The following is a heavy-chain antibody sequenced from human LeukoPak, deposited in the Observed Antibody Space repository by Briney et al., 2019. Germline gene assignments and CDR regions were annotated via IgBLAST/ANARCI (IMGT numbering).Heavy chain of an antibody. J-gene: IGHJ6*02. V-gene: IGHV3-21*01. Sequence: GGSLRLSCAAAGFSFSTYSMNWVRQTPGKGLEWVSSISRSSSYIYYADSVKGRFTLSRDNGKNSLYLQMNSLRAEDTAVYYCARGGMGANSQEYFYYGMDVWGPGTTVTVS. D-gene: IGHD2-8*01. CDR2: ISRSSSYI. CDR3: ARGGMGANSQEYFYYGMDV. CDR1: GFSFSTYS.